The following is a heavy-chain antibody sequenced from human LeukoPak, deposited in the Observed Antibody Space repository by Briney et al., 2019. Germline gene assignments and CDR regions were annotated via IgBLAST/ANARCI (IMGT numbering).Heavy chain of an antibody. J-gene: IGHJ6*03. D-gene: IGHD6-19*01. CDR2: INAGNGNT. CDR3: ARGIAVAGTRTVGYYYYMDV. CDR1: GYTFTSYA. V-gene: IGHV1-3*03. Sequence: ASVKVSCKASGYTFTSYAMHWVRQAPGQRLEWMGWINAGNGNTKYSQEFQGRVTITRDTSASTAYMELSSLRSEDMAVYYCARGIAVAGTRTVGYYYYMDVWGKGTTVTVSS.